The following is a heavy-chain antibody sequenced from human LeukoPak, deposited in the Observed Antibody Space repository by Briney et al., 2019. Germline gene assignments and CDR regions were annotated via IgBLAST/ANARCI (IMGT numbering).Heavy chain of an antibody. CDR2: ISGSGVST. CDR3: AKVHRYCSSTSCVMGAFDI. D-gene: IGHD2-2*01. J-gene: IGHJ3*02. V-gene: IGHV3-23*01. Sequence: PGGSLRLSCAASGFRFSSYAMSWVRQAPGKGLEWVSAISGSGVSTYYADSVKGRFTVSRDNSKNTLYLQMNSLRAEDTAVYYCAKVHRYCSSTSCVMGAFDIWGQGTMVTVSS. CDR1: GFRFSSYA.